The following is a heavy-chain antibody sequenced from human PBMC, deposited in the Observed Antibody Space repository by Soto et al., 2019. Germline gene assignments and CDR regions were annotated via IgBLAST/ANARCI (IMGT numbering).Heavy chain of an antibody. Sequence: SETLSLTCAVSGGSFTSNNWWTWVRQPPGQGLEWIGEIYRTGSTNYNPSLKSRVTISLDKPENQFSLKVTSLTAADTAVYYCASRDPGTSLDYWGQGTLVTVSS. D-gene: IGHD1-7*01. CDR2: IYRTGST. V-gene: IGHV4-4*02. J-gene: IGHJ4*02. CDR1: GGSFTSNNW. CDR3: ASRDPGTSLDY.